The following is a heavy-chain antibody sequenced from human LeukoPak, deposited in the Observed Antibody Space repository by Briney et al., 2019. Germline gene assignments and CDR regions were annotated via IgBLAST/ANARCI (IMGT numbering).Heavy chain of an antibody. V-gene: IGHV4-39*07. CDR3: ARAVRWLRSYYYYYYYMDV. CDR1: GGSISSSSYY. J-gene: IGHJ6*03. CDR2: INHSGST. Sequence: SETLSLTCTVSGGSISSSSYYWGWIRQPPGKGLEWIGEINHSGSTNYNPSLKSRVTISVDTSKNQFSLKLSSVTAADTAVYYCARAVRWLRSYYYYYYYMDVWGKGTTVTVSS. D-gene: IGHD4-17*01.